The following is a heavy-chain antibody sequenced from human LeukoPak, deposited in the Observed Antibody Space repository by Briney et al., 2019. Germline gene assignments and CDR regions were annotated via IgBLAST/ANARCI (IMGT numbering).Heavy chain of an antibody. Sequence: GGSLRLSCAASGFTFNNYGVNWVRQAPGKGLEWVSYIGRNTSTIYYADSVKGRFTISRDNSKNTLYLQMNSLRAEDTAVYYCARGMWDIVVVPAAMGDYWGQGTLVTVSS. V-gene: IGHV3-48*01. CDR3: ARGMWDIVVVPAAMGDY. D-gene: IGHD2-2*01. CDR1: GFTFNNYG. CDR2: IGRNTSTI. J-gene: IGHJ4*02.